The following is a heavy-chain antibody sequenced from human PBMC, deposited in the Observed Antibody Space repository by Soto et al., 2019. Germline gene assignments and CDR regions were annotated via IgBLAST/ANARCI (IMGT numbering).Heavy chain of an antibody. D-gene: IGHD2-2*01. CDR3: ARWGIVVVPAAKRRGDY. CDR2: INHSGST. Sequence: QVQLQQWGAGLLKPSETLSLTCAVYGGSFSGYYWSWIRQPPGKGLEWIGEINHSGSTNYNPSLKSRVTIPVDTSKNQFSLKLSSVTAADTAVYYCARWGIVVVPAAKRRGDYWGQGTLVTVSS. CDR1: GGSFSGYY. J-gene: IGHJ4*02. V-gene: IGHV4-34*01.